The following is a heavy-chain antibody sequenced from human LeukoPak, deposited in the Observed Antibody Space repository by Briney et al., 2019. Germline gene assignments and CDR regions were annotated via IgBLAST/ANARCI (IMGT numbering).Heavy chain of an antibody. Sequence: GGSLRLSCAASGFTFSSYSMIWVRQAPGKGLEWVSSISSSSSYIYYADSVKGRFTISRDNAKNSLYLQMNSLRAEDTAVYYCARGDDYSSTFDYWGQGTLVTVSS. V-gene: IGHV3-21*01. CDR3: ARGDDYSSTFDY. CDR1: GFTFSSYS. J-gene: IGHJ4*02. D-gene: IGHD4-11*01. CDR2: ISSSSSYI.